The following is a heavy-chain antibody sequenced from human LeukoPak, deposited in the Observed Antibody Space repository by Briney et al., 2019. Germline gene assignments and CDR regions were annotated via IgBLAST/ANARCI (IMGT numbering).Heavy chain of an antibody. CDR3: ARGSVNIAVAVGVNY. V-gene: IGHV7-4-1*02. CDR2: INTNTGNP. J-gene: IGHJ4*02. Sequence: ASVKVSCKASGYTFTSYAMNWVRQAPGQGLEWMGWINTNTGNPTYAQGFTGRFVFSLDTSVSTAYLQISSLKAEDTAVCYCARGSVNIAVAVGVNYWGQGTLVTVSS. CDR1: GYTFTSYA. D-gene: IGHD6-19*01.